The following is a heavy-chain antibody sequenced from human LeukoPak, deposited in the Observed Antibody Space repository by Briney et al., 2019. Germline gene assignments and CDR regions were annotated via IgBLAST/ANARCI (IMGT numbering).Heavy chain of an antibody. CDR1: GGSFSGYY. CDR3: ARYDSSGYDNSWAFDI. V-gene: IGHV4-34*01. Sequence: SETLSLTCAVYGGSFSGYYWSWIRQPPGKGLEWIGEINRSGSTNYNPSLMSRGTILVDASNNQFSLKLSPVTAGETAVYYCARYDSSGYDNSWAFDIWGQETMVTLSS. CDR2: INRSGST. J-gene: IGHJ3*02. D-gene: IGHD3-22*01.